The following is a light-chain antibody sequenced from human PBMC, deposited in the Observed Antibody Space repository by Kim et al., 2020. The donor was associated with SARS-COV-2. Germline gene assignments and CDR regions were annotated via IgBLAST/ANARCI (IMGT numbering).Light chain of an antibody. CDR3: QAWDSSALV. V-gene: IGLV3-1*01. Sequence: SYELTQPPSVSVSPGQTASITCSGDKLGDKYACWYQQKPGQSPVLVIYQDSKRPSGIPERFSGSNSGNTATLTIIGTQAMDEADYYCQAWDSSALV. CDR1: KLGDKY. CDR2: QDS. J-gene: IGLJ2*01.